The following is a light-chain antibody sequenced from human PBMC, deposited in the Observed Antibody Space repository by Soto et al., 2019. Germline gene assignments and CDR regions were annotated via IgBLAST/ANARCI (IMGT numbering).Light chain of an antibody. CDR1: SSDVGGYNY. V-gene: IGLV2-8*01. CDR2: EVN. CDR3: SSYAGSSNV. J-gene: IGLJ1*01. Sequence: QSALTQPPSASGSPGQSVAISCTGTSSDVGGYNYVSWYQQHPGKAPKLMIYEVNKRPSGVPDRFSGSKSGNTASLTVSGLHAVDEADYSCSSYAGSSNVFGTGTKLTVL.